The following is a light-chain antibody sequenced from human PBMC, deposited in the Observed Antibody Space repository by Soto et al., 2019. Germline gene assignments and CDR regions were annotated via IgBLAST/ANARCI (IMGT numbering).Light chain of an antibody. V-gene: IGKV3-20*01. J-gene: IGKJ4*01. CDR2: GTF. CDR1: QSISSGH. CDR3: QHYGSSLT. Sequence: EIVLTQSAGTLSLSPGERATFSCRASQSISSGHLAWYQQKLGQAPRLLIYGTFTRATGIPERFSGSGSGTDFTLNISRLEPEGFGVYFCQHYGSSLTVGGGTKVDSK.